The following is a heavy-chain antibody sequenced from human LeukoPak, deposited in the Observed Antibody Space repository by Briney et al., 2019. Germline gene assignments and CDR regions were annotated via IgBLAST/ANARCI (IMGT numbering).Heavy chain of an antibody. CDR3: AKDSRWLRAFDI. CDR2: ISGSGGST. CDR1: GFTFSSYW. D-gene: IGHD5-12*01. V-gene: IGHV3-23*01. J-gene: IGHJ3*02. Sequence: GGSLRLSCAASGFTFSSYWMNWARQAPGKGLEWVSAISGSGGSTYYADSVKGRFTISRDNSKNTLYLQMNSLRAEDTAVYYCAKDSRWLRAFDIWGQGTIVTVSS.